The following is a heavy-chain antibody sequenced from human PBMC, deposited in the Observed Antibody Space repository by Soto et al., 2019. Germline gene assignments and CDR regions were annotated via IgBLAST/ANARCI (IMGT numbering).Heavy chain of an antibody. V-gene: IGHV1-69*13. J-gene: IGHJ3*02. Sequence: SVKVSYKASGGTFSSYAISWVRQAPGQGLEWMGGIIPIFGTANYAQKFQGRVTITADESTSTAYMELSSLRSEDTAVYYCASQYYYDSSGYYAFDIWGQGTMVTVSS. CDR2: IIPIFGTA. CDR1: GGTFSSYA. D-gene: IGHD3-22*01. CDR3: ASQYYYDSSGYYAFDI.